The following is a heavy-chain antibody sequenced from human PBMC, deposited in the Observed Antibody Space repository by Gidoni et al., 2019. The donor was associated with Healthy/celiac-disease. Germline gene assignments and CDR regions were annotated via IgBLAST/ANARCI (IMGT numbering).Heavy chain of an antibody. CDR1: GFTFSSYG. D-gene: IGHD3-22*01. J-gene: IGHJ4*02. Sequence: LRLSFAASGFTFSSYGMHWVRQAPGKGLEWVAVIWYDGSNKYYADSVKGRFTISRDNSKNTLYLQMNSLRAEDTAVYYCARSQGSGYPGPDYWGQGNLVTVSS. V-gene: IGHV3-33*01. CDR3: ARSQGSGYPGPDY. CDR2: IWYDGSNK.